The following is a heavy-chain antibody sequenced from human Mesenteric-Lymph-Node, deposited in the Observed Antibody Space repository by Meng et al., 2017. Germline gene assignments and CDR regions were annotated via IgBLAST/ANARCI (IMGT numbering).Heavy chain of an antibody. Sequence: QLQLRGSGLGLVCASETLSLPVSVAGASISTNRCFWGRIRPPRGKGLVWIGRIYYNGNTYYHPSLMSRVTISVDTSKNQFSLKLTSVTAADTAIYYCAKEHYSAYDFWGQGTLVTVSS. CDR2: IYYNGNT. J-gene: IGHJ4*02. CDR1: GASISTNRCF. V-gene: IGHV4-39*07. CDR3: AKEHYSAYDF. D-gene: IGHD5-12*01.